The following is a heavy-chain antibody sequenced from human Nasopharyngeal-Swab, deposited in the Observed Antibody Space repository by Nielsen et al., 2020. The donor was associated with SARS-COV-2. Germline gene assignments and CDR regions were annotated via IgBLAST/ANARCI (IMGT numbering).Heavy chain of an antibody. Sequence: GGSLRLSCAAYGFTFSDYAMSWVRQAPGKGLEWVSVIGSSGGGTYYADSVKGRFTISRDNSNTVYLQMNSLRAGDTAVYYCAKHVRRIDMIRGILRVGLGNYLDSWGQGTLVTVSS. D-gene: IGHD3-10*01. J-gene: IGHJ4*02. CDR1: GFTFSDYA. CDR2: IGSSGGGT. CDR3: AKHVRRIDMIRGILRVGLGNYLDS. V-gene: IGHV3-23*01.